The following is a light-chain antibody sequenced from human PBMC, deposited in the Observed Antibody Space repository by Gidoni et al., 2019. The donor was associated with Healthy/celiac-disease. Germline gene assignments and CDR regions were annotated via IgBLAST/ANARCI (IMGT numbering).Light chain of an antibody. V-gene: IGKV1-39*01. J-gene: IGKJ1*01. CDR2: AAS. Sequence: DIQMTQSPSSLSASVGDRVTITCRASQSISSYLNWYQQKPGKAPKLLIYAASSLQIGVPSRFSGSGSGTDFTLTISNLQPEDFATYYCQQSYSTPTTFGQGTKVEIK. CDR1: QSISSY. CDR3: QQSYSTPTT.